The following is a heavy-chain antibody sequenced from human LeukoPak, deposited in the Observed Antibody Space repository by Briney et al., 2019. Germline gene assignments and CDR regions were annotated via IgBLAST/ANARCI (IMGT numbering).Heavy chain of an antibody. Sequence: ASVKVSCKASGYTFTSYGISWVRQAPGQRLEWMGWISAYNGNTNYAQKLQGRVTMTTDTSTSTAYMELRSLRSDDTAVYYCARDHDSSGYRQGLYYWGQGTLVTVSS. CDR1: GYTFTSYG. CDR3: ARDHDSSGYRQGLYY. V-gene: IGHV1-18*01. D-gene: IGHD3-22*01. CDR2: ISAYNGNT. J-gene: IGHJ4*02.